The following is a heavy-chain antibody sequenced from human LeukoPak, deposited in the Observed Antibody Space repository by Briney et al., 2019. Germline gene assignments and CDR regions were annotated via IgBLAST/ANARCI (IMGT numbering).Heavy chain of an antibody. J-gene: IGHJ6*02. Sequence: GGSLRLSCAASGFTFNNYAMSWVRQAPGKAIEWVSVISGSGGYTYYADSVKGRFTISRDNSKNTLYLQMNSLRAEDTAVCYCAKDRFVGPRYGMDVWGQGTTVTVS. D-gene: IGHD1-26*01. CDR2: ISGSGGYT. V-gene: IGHV3-23*01. CDR1: GFTFNNYA. CDR3: AKDRFVGPRYGMDV.